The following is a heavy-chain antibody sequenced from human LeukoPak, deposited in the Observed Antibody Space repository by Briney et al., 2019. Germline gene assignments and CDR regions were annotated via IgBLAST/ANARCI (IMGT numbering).Heavy chain of an antibody. J-gene: IGHJ4*02. D-gene: IGHD4-11*01. CDR3: ARDMDYRRFDY. CDR2: IWYDGSNK. CDR1: GFTFSSYG. V-gene: IGHV3-33*01. Sequence: PGGSLRLSCAASGFTFSSYGMHWVRQAPGKGLEWVAVIWYDGSNKYYADSVKGRFTISRDNSKNTLYLQMNSLRAEDTAVYYCARDMDYRRFDYWGQGTLVTVSS.